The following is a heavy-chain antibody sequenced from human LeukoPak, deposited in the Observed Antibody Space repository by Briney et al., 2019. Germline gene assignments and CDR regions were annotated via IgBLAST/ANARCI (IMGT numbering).Heavy chain of an antibody. CDR2: MNPNSGNT. CDR3: ARPRIAAAGNWFDP. Sequence: ASVKVSCKASGYTFTSYDINWVRQATGQGLEWMGWMNPNSGNTGYAQKFQGRVTMTRDTSISTAYMELSRLRSDDTAVYYCARPRIAAAGNWFDPWGQGTLVTVSS. V-gene: IGHV1-8*01. D-gene: IGHD6-13*01. J-gene: IGHJ5*02. CDR1: GYTFTSYD.